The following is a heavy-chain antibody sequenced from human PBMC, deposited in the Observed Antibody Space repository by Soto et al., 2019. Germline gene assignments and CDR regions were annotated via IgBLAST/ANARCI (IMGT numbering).Heavy chain of an antibody. V-gene: IGHV3-74*01. Sequence: EVQLVESGGGLVEPGGSLRLSCAASGFTFSCDWMHWVRQAPGKGLVWLSEIDSAGSVTKYADSVKGRFTISRDNAKNTMYVQINSLRPGDTAVYYCARAARFNDGGNSGFDCGGQGTLFIVSS. J-gene: IGHJ4*02. CDR3: ARAARFNDGGNSGFDC. CDR2: IDSAGSVT. D-gene: IGHD2-21*02. CDR1: GFTFSCDW.